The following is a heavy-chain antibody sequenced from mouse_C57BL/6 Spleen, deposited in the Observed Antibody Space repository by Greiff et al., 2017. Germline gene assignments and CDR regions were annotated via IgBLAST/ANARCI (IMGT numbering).Heavy chain of an antibody. V-gene: IGHV1-64*01. CDR2: IHPNSGST. J-gene: IGHJ4*01. CDR3: ARKVTTVSMDY. CDR1: GYTFTSYW. D-gene: IGHD1-1*01. Sequence: QVQLKQPGAELVKPGASVKLSCKASGYTFTSYWMHWVKQRPGQGLEWIGMIHPNSGSTNYNEKFKSKATLTVDKSSSTAYMQLSSLTSEDSAVYYCARKVTTVSMDYWGQGTSVTVSS.